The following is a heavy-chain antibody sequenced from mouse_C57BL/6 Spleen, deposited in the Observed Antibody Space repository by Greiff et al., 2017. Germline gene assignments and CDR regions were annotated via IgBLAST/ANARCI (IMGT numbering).Heavy chain of an antibody. CDR2: ISSGSSTI. Sequence: EVKVVESGGGLVKPGGSLKLSCAASGFTFSDYGMHWVRQAPEKGLEWVAYISSGSSTIYYADTVKGRFTISRDNAKNTLFLQMTSLRSEDTAMYYCATRTTVVPFDYWGQGTTLTVSS. J-gene: IGHJ2*01. D-gene: IGHD1-1*01. CDR1: GFTFSDYG. V-gene: IGHV5-17*01. CDR3: ATRTTVVPFDY.